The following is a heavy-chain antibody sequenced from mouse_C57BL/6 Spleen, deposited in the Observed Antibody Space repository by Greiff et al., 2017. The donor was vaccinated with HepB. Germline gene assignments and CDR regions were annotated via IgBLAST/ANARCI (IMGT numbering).Heavy chain of an antibody. J-gene: IGHJ3*01. CDR1: GYTFTDYE. CDR3: TPHSNPLFAY. V-gene: IGHV1-15*01. CDR2: IDPETGGT. D-gene: IGHD2-5*01. Sequence: QVHVKQSGAELVRPGASVTLSCKASGYTFTDYEMHWVKQTPVHGLEWIGAIDPETGGTAYNQKFKGKAILTADKSSSTAYMELRSLTSEDSAVYYCTPHSNPLFAYWGQGTLVTVSA.